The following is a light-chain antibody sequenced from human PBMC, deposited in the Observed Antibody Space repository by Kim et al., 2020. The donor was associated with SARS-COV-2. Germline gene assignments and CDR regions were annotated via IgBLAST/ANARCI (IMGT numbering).Light chain of an antibody. J-gene: IGKJ4*01. V-gene: IGKV1-39*01. CDR1: QSIKNY. CDR3: QQGHSVPLT. Sequence: DIKMTQSPSSLSASLGDRVTITCRASQSIKNYLNWYQQNLGKAPKLLIAVASTLQSGVPTRFSGSRSGTDFTLTINGVQPEDSGTYYCQQGHSVPLTFGGGTKLEI. CDR2: VAS.